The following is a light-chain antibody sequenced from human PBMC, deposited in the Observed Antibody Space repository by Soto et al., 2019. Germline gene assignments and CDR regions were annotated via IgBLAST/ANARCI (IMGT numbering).Light chain of an antibody. V-gene: IGKV3-20*01. CDR3: QHFGNSLWT. CDR2: GAS. CDR1: QSVASRN. Sequence: EIVLTQSPGPLSLSSGERATLSCRASQSVASRNLAWYQQKSGQAPRLLIYGASSRAIHTPDRFSGSGSGTDFTLTISGLEPEDFAVYYCQHFGNSLWTFGQGTKVDIK. J-gene: IGKJ1*01.